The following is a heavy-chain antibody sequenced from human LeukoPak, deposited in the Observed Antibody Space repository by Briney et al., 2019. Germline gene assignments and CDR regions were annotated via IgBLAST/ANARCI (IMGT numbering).Heavy chain of an antibody. J-gene: IGHJ3*02. CDR2: ISGTGGST. D-gene: IGHD3-22*01. V-gene: IGHV3-23*01. CDR3: ARLASDYYDSSGPRRGAFDI. Sequence: GGSLRLSCAASGFTFSSYSMNWVRQAPGEGLEWVSGISGTGGSTYYGDSVKGRYTISRDNSKNTLYLQVNSLRAEDTAAYYCARLASDYYDSSGPRRGAFDIWGQGTMVTVSS. CDR1: GFTFSSYS.